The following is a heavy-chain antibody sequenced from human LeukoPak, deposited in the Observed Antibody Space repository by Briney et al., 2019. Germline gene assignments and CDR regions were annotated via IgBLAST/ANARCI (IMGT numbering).Heavy chain of an antibody. D-gene: IGHD5-24*01. CDR1: GYTFTSYG. Sequence: ALVKVSCKASGYTFTSYGISWVRQAPGQGLEWMGWISAYNGNTNYAQKLQGRVTMTTDTSTSTAYMELRSLRSDDTAVYYCARVRWATRSLQGPLPDYWGQGTLVTVSS. V-gene: IGHV1-18*01. CDR3: ARVRWATRSLQGPLPDY. CDR2: ISAYNGNT. J-gene: IGHJ4*02.